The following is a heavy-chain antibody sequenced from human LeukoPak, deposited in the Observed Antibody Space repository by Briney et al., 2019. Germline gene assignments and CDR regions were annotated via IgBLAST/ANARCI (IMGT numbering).Heavy chain of an antibody. V-gene: IGHV4-39*01. CDR3: ARHKGSSGYLGGGFWFDP. J-gene: IGHJ5*02. CDR2: IYYSGTT. Sequence: SETLPLTCTVSGGSIGSSTYCWGWIRQPPGKGLEWIGSIYYSGTTYYNPSLKSRVTISVETPNNQCFRKLSSVTAATTVVFYCARHKGSSGYLGGGFWFDPGGQGTLVTVPS. CDR1: GGSIGSSTYC. D-gene: IGHD3-22*01.